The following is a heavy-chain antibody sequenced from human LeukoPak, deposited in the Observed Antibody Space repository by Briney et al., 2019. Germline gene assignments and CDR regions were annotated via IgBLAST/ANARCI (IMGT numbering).Heavy chain of an antibody. J-gene: IGHJ3*02. CDR1: GLIFSNYG. CDR3: AKDEGGFAVPRGDAFDI. Sequence: GGSLRLSCAASGLIFSNYGMHWVRQAPGRGLEWVAVISYDGSDKYYADSVQGRFTISRDNSRNTLNLQMNSLRAEDTAVYYCAKDEGGFAVPRGDAFDIWGQGTTVTVSS. D-gene: IGHD3-16*01. CDR2: ISYDGSDK. V-gene: IGHV3-30*18.